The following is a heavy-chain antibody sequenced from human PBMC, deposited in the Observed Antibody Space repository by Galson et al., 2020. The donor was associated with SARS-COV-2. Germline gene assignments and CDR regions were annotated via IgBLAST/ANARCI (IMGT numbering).Heavy chain of an antibody. CDR2: IYKSGNT. D-gene: IGHD3-3*01. J-gene: IGHJ6*02. CDR1: GGSISSGNYY. V-gene: IGHV4-61*02. CDR3: ARGNSPCVTIFGIVTEPCGMDV. Sequence: SETLSLTCTVSGGSISSGNYYWSWIRQPAGKGLEWIGRIYKSGNTNYNPSLWSQVTISVDTSKNQFSLKLRSVTAADTAVYYCARGNSPCVTIFGIVTEPCGMDVWGQGTAVTVSS.